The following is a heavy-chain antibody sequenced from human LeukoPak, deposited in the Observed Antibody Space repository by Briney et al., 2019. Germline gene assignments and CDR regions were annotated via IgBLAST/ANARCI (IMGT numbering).Heavy chain of an antibody. Sequence: SETLSLTCTVSGYSISNGYYWGWVRQPPGKGLEWIGTIHHSGTTYYSPSLRSRVTTSVDTSKNQFSLSLSSVTAADTAVYYCARSYHDTRGRFDPWGQGTLVTVSS. CDR1: GYSISNGYY. J-gene: IGHJ5*02. CDR2: IHHSGTT. CDR3: ARSYHDTRGRFDP. D-gene: IGHD3-22*01. V-gene: IGHV4-38-2*02.